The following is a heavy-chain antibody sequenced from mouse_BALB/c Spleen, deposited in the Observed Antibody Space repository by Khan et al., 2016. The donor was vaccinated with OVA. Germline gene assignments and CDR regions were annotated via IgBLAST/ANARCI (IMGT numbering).Heavy chain of an antibody. V-gene: IGHV1-9*01. Sequence: QVQLQQAGAELMKPGASVKISCKATGYTFSSYWIEWVKQRPGHGLEWIGEILPGSGSTNYNEKFKGKATFTADTSSNTAYMQLNSLTSEDSAVYYCARLITYFDYWGQGTTLTVSS. D-gene: IGHD2-4*01. J-gene: IGHJ2*01. CDR3: ARLITYFDY. CDR2: ILPGSGST. CDR1: GYTFSSYW.